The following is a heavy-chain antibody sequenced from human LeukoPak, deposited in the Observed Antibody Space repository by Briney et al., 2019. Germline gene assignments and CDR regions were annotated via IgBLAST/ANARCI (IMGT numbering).Heavy chain of an antibody. V-gene: IGHV4-30-4*01. CDR2: IYYSGSI. CDR1: GGSIRSSYYY. Sequence: SETLSLTCTASGGSIRSSYYYWSWIRQPPGKGLEWIGYIYYSGSIYYNPSLKSRVTISVDTSKNQFSLKLSSVTAADTAVYYCARGAAPYYDFWSGFQGGNWFDPWGQGTLVTVSS. J-gene: IGHJ5*02. D-gene: IGHD3-3*01. CDR3: ARGAAPYYDFWSGFQGGNWFDP.